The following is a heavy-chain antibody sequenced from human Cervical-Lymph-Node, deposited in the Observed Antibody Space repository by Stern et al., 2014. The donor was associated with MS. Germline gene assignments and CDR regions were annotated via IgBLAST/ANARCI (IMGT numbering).Heavy chain of an antibody. J-gene: IGHJ6*02. Sequence: QDQLGQSGAEVKKPGSSVKVSCKASGGTFSSYAISWVRKAPGQGIEWMGGIITIFGTANYAKKFQGRVTVTAEEITRTAYMELSSLRSEDTAVYYCARVMGGSSGWYHYYYGMDVWGQGTTVTVSS. D-gene: IGHD6-19*01. CDR3: ARVMGGSSGWYHYYYGMDV. CDR1: GGTFSSYA. V-gene: IGHV1-69*12. CDR2: IITIFGTA.